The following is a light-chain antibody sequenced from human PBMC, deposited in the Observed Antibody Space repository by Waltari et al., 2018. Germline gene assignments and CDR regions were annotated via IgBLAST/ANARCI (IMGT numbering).Light chain of an antibody. Sequence: SVVFNANNKNYIAGYHKKPGQPPKLRIYGASTRDAGVPDRFSGSGSETDFTLTISSLQPEDVAVYYCQQYHSVPFTFGGGTKVEIQ. V-gene: IGKV4-1*01. CDR2: GAS. J-gene: IGKJ4*01. CDR3: QQYHSVPFT. CDR1: SVVFNANNKNY.